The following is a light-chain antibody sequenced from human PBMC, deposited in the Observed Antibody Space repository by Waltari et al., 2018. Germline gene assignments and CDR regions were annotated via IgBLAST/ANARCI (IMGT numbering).Light chain of an antibody. CDR2: DAS. J-gene: IGKJ2*01. CDR1: QRLSSY. V-gene: IGKV3-11*02. Sequence: DIVLTQSPTTLSLSPGESASLPRRAIQRLSSYLAWYQQKPGQTPRLLIYDASKRATGVPARFSGSGSERDFTLTISSLEPEDFAVYYCQQRSSWPPRYTFGQGTKLEIK. CDR3: QQRSSWPPRYT.